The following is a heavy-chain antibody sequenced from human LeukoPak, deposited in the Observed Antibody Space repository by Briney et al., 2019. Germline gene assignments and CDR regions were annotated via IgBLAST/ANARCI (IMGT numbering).Heavy chain of an antibody. V-gene: IGHV3-23*01. D-gene: IGHD6-19*01. CDR2: IPASGGNT. CDR3: VRYLSGWYYFDY. CDR1: GFTFSTYG. J-gene: IGHJ4*02. Sequence: GGSLRLSCAASGFTFSTYGMRWVRQAPGKGLEWVSTIPASGGNTYYADSVKGRFTISRDNSKNTLYLQMNSLTAEDTAIYYCVRYLSGWYYFDYWGQGTLVTVSS.